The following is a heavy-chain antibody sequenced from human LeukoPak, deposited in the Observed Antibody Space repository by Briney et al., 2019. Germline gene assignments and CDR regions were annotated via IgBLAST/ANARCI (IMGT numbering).Heavy chain of an antibody. V-gene: IGHV4-34*01. D-gene: IGHD2-21*02. CDR2: INHSGST. Sequence: SETLSLTCAVYGGSFSGYYWSWIRQPPGKGLEWIGEINHSGSTNYNPSLKSRVTISVDTSKNQFSLKLSSVTAADTAVYYCARGLKASVVPANPRYFDLWGRGTLVTVSS. CDR1: GGSFSGYY. J-gene: IGHJ2*01. CDR3: ARGLKASVVPANPRYFDL.